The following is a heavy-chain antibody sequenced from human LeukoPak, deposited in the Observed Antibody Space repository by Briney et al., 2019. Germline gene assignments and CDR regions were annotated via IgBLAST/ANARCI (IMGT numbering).Heavy chain of an antibody. CDR3: ARRDYYDSSGYAPLFDY. CDR2: MSGNGGQI. V-gene: IGHV3-23*01. D-gene: IGHD3-22*01. J-gene: IGHJ4*02. Sequence: TGGSLRLYCAASGFSFSNYAMAWVRQPPGKGLEWVSGMSGNGGQIYYADSVKGRFTISRDNSKNTLYLQMNSLRGEDTAVYFCARRDYYDSSGYAPLFDYWGQGTLVTVSP. CDR1: GFSFSNYA.